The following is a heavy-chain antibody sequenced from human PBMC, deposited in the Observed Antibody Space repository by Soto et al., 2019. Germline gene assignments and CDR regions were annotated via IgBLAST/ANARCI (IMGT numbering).Heavy chain of an antibody. D-gene: IGHD2-15*01. CDR3: ARAGCDGGSCYTLVGLRYGMDV. CDR1: GFIFSSYA. V-gene: IGHV3-30-3*01. CDR2: ISYDGNNK. Sequence: QVQLVESGGGVVQPGRSLRLSCAASGFIFSSYAMYWVRQAPGKGLEWVAVISYDGNNKYYADSVKGRFTISRDNSRNTLYLPMNSLRAEDSAVYYCARAGCDGGSCYTLVGLRYGMDVWGQGTTVTVSS. J-gene: IGHJ6*02.